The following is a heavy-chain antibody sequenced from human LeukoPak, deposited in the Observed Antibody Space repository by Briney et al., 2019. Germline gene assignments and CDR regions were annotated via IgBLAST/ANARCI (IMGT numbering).Heavy chain of an antibody. Sequence: GGSLRLSCAASGFTFSSHAMSWVRQAPGKGLEWVSLISGSGGSTYYADSVKGRFTISRDNAKNTLYLQMNSLRVEDTAVYYCARSTTHPYYNYMDVWGKGTTVTLSS. CDR2: ISGSGGST. CDR1: GFTFSSHA. D-gene: IGHD4-17*01. V-gene: IGHV3-23*01. J-gene: IGHJ6*03. CDR3: ARSTTHPYYNYMDV.